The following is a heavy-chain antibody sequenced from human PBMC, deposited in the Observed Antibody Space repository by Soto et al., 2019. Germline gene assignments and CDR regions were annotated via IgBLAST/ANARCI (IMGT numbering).Heavy chain of an antibody. CDR1: GFTFGDYA. V-gene: IGHV3-49*04. Sequence: GGSLRLSYTASGFTFGDYAMSWVRQAPGKGGEGVGFFRSKAYGGTTEYAASVKGRFTISRDDSKSIAYLQMNSLKTEDTAVYYCTREQTYYDFWSGYSAALYGMDVWGQGTTVTVSS. J-gene: IGHJ6*02. CDR3: TREQTYYDFWSGYSAALYGMDV. D-gene: IGHD3-3*01. CDR2: FRSKAYGGTT.